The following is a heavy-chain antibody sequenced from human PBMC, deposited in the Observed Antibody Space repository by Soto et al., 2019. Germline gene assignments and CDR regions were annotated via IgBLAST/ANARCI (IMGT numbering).Heavy chain of an antibody. CDR2: IYYSGST. CDR3: ARGSGVYCSGGSCYEDGSDY. V-gene: IGHV4-30-4*01. Sequence: PSETLSLTCTVSGGSISSGDYYWSWIRQPPGKGLEWIGYIYYSGSTYYNPSLKSRVTISVDTSKNQFSLKLSSVTAADTAVYYCARGSGVYCSGGSCYEDGSDYWGQGTLVTVPQ. D-gene: IGHD2-15*01. CDR1: GGSISSGDYY. J-gene: IGHJ4*02.